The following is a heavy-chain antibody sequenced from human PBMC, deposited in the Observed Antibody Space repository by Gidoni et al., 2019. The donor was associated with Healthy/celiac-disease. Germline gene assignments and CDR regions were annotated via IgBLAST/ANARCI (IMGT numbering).Heavy chain of an antibody. V-gene: IGHV4-31*03. CDR1: GGPITSGGYY. CDR3: AREERYYGSNYMDV. J-gene: IGHJ6*03. CDR2: IYYSGST. Sequence: QVQLQESVPGLVQPSQTLSLTCPVSGGPITSGGYYWSWIRQHPGKGLEWIGYIYYSGSTYYNPSLKSRVTIAVDTSKNQFSLKLSSVTAADTAVYYCAREERYYGSNYMDVWGKGTTVTVAS. D-gene: IGHD3-10*01.